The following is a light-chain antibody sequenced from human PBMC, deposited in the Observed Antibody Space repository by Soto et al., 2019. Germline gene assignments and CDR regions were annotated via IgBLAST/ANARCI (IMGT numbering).Light chain of an antibody. CDR2: KAS. CDR1: QSISSW. J-gene: IGKJ1*01. Sequence: DIQMTQSPSTLSASVGDRVTITCRASQSISSWLAWYQQKPGKAPKLLIYKASSLESGVPSRFSGSGSGTEFTLTISSLQPDDFATYYCQQYNSYSIPSWTLGQGTKVEIK. V-gene: IGKV1-5*03. CDR3: QQYNSYSIPSWT.